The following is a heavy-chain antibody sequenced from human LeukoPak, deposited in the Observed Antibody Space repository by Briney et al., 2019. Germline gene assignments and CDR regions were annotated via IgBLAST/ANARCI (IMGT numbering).Heavy chain of an antibody. J-gene: IGHJ3*02. V-gene: IGHV1-2*02. Sequence: ASVKVSCEASGYTFTGCYMHWVRQAPGQGLEWMGWINPNSGGTNYAQKFQGRVTMTRDTSISTAYMELSRLRSDDTAVYYCARDQWEPLRNRGGYAFDIWRQGTMVTVSS. CDR2: INPNSGGT. D-gene: IGHD1-26*01. CDR1: GYTFTGCY. CDR3: ARDQWEPLRNRGGYAFDI.